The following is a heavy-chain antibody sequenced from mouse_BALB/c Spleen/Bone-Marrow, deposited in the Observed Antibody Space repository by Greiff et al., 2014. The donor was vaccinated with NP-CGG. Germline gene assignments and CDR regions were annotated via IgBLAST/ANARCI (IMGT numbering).Heavy chain of an antibody. V-gene: IGHV2-9*02. CDR1: GFSLISYG. J-gene: IGHJ3*01. CDR2: IWAGGTT. D-gene: IGHD1-1*01. CDR3: ARDSDYGSTLFAY. Sequence: VMLVESGPGLVAPSQSLSITCTVSGFSLISYGVHWVRQPPGRGLEWLGVIWAGGTTNYNSALMSRLSISKDNSKSQVLLKMNSLQTDDTAIYYCARDSDYGSTLFAYWGQGTLATVSA.